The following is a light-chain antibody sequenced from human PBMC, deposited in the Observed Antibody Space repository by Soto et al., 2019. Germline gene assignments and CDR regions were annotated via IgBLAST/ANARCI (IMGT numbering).Light chain of an antibody. CDR1: QSVSSN. V-gene: IGKV3-15*01. CDR3: QQYNNWPLT. CDR2: GAS. Sequence: EIVMTQSPATLSVSPGERATLSCRASQSVSSNLAWYLQKPGQAPRLLTYGASTRASGIPARFSGSGSGTEFTLTISSLQSEDFAIYYCQQYNNWPLTFGGGTKVEIK. J-gene: IGKJ4*01.